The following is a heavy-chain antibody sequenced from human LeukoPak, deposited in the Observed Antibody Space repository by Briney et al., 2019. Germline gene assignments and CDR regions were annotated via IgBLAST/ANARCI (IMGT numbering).Heavy chain of an antibody. CDR1: GGSISSSTYY. V-gene: IGHV4-39*01. J-gene: IGHJ4*02. CDR2: INYSGST. CDR3: ASPSSRSSTYDY. D-gene: IGHD6-6*01. Sequence: SETLSLTCTVSGGSISSSTYYWGWIRQPPGKGLEWIGSINYSGSTYYNPSLKSRVTISVDTSKNQFSLKLSSVTAEDRAGYYCASPSSRSSTYDYWGPGALVTVSS.